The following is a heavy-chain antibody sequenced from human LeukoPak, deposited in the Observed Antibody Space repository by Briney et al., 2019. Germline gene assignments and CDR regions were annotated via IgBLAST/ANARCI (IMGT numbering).Heavy chain of an antibody. J-gene: IGHJ4*02. V-gene: IGHV4-59*01. D-gene: IGHD3-16*01. CDR3: ARASVLLSADY. Sequence: SETLSLTCTVSGDFITASYWSWIRQPPGKGLEWIGYVYYSGSTEYNPSLRSRVTISLEMSKHQFSLNVTSVTAADTAVYYCARASVLLSADYWGQGTLVTVSS. CDR2: VYYSGST. CDR1: GDFITASY.